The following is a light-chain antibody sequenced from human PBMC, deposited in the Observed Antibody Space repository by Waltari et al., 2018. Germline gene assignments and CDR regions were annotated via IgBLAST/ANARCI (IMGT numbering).Light chain of an antibody. J-gene: IGLJ3*02. CDR1: NIGRKD. CDR3: QVYDSNTWV. V-gene: IGLV3-9*01. Sequence: SYELTQPLSVSVALGQTARINCGGNNIGRKDVHWYQQKPGQAPVLVNRPSGIRERFSRSKSGNTATLTSSRAQAGDEADYYCQVYDSNTWVFGGGTKLTVL.